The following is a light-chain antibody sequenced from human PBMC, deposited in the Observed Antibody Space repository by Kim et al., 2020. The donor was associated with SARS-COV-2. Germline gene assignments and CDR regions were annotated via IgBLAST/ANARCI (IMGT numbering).Light chain of an antibody. CDR2: QDS. J-gene: IGLJ1*01. Sequence: SYELTQPPSVSVSPGQTASITCSGDKLGDKYACWYQQKPGQSPVVVIYQDSKRPSGIPEQFSGSNSGNTATLTISGTQAMDEADYYCQAWDSSTAVFGTG. V-gene: IGLV3-1*01. CDR3: QAWDSSTAV. CDR1: KLGDKY.